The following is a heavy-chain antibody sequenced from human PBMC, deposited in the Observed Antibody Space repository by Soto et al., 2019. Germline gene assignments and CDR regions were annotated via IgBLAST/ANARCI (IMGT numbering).Heavy chain of an antibody. CDR3: ARDVGPGWGYQPLGGNWFDP. CDR1: GFTFSSYS. CDR2: ISSSSSYI. D-gene: IGHD2-2*01. V-gene: IGHV3-21*01. Sequence: GESLKISCAASGFTFSSYSMNWVRQAPGKGLEWVSSISSSSSYIYYADSVKGRFTISRDNAKNSLYLQMNSLRAEDTAVYYCARDVGPGWGYQPLGGNWFDPWGQGTLVTVSS. J-gene: IGHJ5*02.